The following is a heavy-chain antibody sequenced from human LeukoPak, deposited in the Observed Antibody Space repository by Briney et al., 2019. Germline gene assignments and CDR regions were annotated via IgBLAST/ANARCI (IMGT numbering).Heavy chain of an antibody. J-gene: IGHJ3*02. CDR3: ARGGLRLGELSLNGAFDI. V-gene: IGHV1-69*05. D-gene: IGHD3-16*02. CDR2: IIPIFGTA. CDR1: GGTFSSYA. Sequence: SVKVSCKASGGTFSSYAISWVRQAPGQGLEWMGGIIPIFGTANYAQKFQGRVTITTDESTSTAYMELSSLRSEDTAMYYCARGGLRLGELSLNGAFDIWGRGTMVTVSS.